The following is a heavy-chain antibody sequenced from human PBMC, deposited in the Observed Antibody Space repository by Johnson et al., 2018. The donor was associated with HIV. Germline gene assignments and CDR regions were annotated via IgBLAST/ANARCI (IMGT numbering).Heavy chain of an antibody. J-gene: IGHJ3*01. CDR2: IWYDGSNK. D-gene: IGHD3-10*01. CDR3: AKDITPYSGAFDR. V-gene: IGHV3-33*06. Sequence: QVQLVESGGGLAKPAWSPRLSCAASQFTFSSYAMHWVRQAPGKGLEWVAVIWYDGSNKYYADSVKGRFTISRDNSKNTLYLQINSLRAEDTAVYYCAKDITPYSGAFDRWGQGTMVTVSS. CDR1: QFTFSSYA.